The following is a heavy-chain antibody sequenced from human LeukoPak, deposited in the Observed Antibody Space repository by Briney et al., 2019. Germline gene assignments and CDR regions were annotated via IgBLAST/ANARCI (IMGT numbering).Heavy chain of an antibody. CDR2: IYYSGNT. J-gene: IGHJ4*02. D-gene: IGHD3-9*01. CDR3: ARYRQGFDDY. CDR1: GGSISSSSYY. Sequence: SETLSLTCTVSGGSISSSSYYWGWIRQPPGKGLEWIGSIYYSGNTYYNPSLKSRVTISVDTSKNQFSLKLSSVTAADTAVYYCARYRQGFDDYWGLGTLVTVSS. V-gene: IGHV4-39*07.